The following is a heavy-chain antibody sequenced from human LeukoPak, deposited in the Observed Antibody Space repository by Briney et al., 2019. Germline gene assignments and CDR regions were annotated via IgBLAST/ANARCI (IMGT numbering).Heavy chain of an antibody. CDR1: GYTFTSYY. D-gene: IGHD6-6*01. CDR3: ARVSQASSSSPHFDY. J-gene: IGHJ4*02. CDR2: INPSGGST. V-gene: IGHV1-46*01. Sequence: ASVKVSCKASGYTFTSYYMHWVRQAPGQGLEWMRIINPSGGSTSYAQKFQGRVTMTRDTSTSTVYMELSSLRSEDTAVYYCARVSQASSSSPHFDYWGQGTLVTVSS.